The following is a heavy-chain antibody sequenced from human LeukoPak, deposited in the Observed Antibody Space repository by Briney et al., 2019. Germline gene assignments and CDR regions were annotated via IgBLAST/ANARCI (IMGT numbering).Heavy chain of an antibody. D-gene: IGHD1-7*01. CDR3: ARESRGTYFDY. CDR2: IYYSGST. J-gene: IGHJ4*02. Sequence: PSETLSLTCAVSGGSISSGGYSWSWIRQPPGKGLEWIGYIYYSGSTYYNPSLKSRVTISVDTSKNQFSLKLSSVTAADTAVYYCARESRGTYFDYWGQGTLVTVSS. CDR1: GGSISSGGYS. V-gene: IGHV4-30-4*01.